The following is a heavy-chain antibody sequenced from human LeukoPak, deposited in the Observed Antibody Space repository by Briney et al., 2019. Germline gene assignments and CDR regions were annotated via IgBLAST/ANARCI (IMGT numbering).Heavy chain of an antibody. CDR3: ARSPSYSSSWYALDS. Sequence: PGGSLRLSCEASGFSFSGYDMHWVRQATGKGLEWVSAIGTAGDTYYSDSVRGRFTISRENAKNSLDLQMHSLRAGDTAVYYCARSPSYSSSWYALDSWGQRTLVTVSS. D-gene: IGHD6-13*01. CDR2: IGTAGDT. J-gene: IGHJ4*02. CDR1: GFSFSGYD. V-gene: IGHV3-13*01.